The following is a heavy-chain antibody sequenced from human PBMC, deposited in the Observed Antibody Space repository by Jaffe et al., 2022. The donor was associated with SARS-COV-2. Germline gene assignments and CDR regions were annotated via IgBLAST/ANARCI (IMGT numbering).Heavy chain of an antibody. CDR2: THHSGTT. V-gene: IGHV4-4*02. D-gene: IGHD2-8*01. Sequence: QVQLQESGPGLVKPSGTLSLTCAVSGASISSDYWWSWVRQPPGQGLEWIAETHHSGTTNYNPSLKSRVTISVDKFKNQFSLNVNSVTAADTAVYYCAINGDFRGQGTLVTVSS. CDR1: GASISSDYW. J-gene: IGHJ4*02. CDR3: AINGDF.